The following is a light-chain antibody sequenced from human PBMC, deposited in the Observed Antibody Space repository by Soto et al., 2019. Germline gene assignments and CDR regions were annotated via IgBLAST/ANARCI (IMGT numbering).Light chain of an antibody. Sequence: ESMLTQSPGTLSLSPGERATLSCRASQSVSTRYLAWYQQKPGKAPSLLIYGASIRATGIPDKFSDSGSGTDFTLTISRLEPEDFSVYYCQQFGSSPPAFTFGQGTNLEI. CDR2: GAS. CDR1: QSVSTRY. V-gene: IGKV3-20*01. J-gene: IGKJ2*01. CDR3: QQFGSSPPAFT.